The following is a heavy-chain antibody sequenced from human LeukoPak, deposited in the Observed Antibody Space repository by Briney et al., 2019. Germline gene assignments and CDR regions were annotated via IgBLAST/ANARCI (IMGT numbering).Heavy chain of an antibody. CDR1: GGSISSHY. Sequence: SETLSLTCTVSGGSISSHYWSWIRQPPGKGMEWIGYIYHRGSTNYNPSLKSRVTISVDTSKNQFSLKLSSVPAADTAVYYCARDVDGIGSGYYGGWGQGTLVTVSS. CDR3: ARDVDGIGSGYYGG. CDR2: IYHRGST. D-gene: IGHD3-22*01. J-gene: IGHJ4*02. V-gene: IGHV4-59*11.